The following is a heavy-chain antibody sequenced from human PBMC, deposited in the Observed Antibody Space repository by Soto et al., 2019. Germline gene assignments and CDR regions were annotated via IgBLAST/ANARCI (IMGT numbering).Heavy chain of an antibody. V-gene: IGHV4-4*02. D-gene: IGHD3-16*01. J-gene: IGHJ5*02. CDR1: GGSLRSSHW. CDR3: ARDKATVGGYNLYDP. CDR2: IYHSGST. Sequence: PSETLSLTCTASGGSLRSSHWRRWVRQPPGKGLERIGEIYHSGSTNLDPSLKSRVTLSVDKSKNQFSLKLTSVTAADTAVYYCARDKATVGGYNLYDPWGQGILVTVSS.